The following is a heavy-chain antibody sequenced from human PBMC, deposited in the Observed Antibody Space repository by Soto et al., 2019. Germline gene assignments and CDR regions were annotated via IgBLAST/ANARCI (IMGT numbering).Heavy chain of an antibody. J-gene: IGHJ6*02. CDR2: IYYSGST. CDR3: ASQAGFYYYYGMDV. V-gene: IGHV4-39*01. Sequence: SETLSLTCTVSGGSISSSSYYWGWIRQPPGKGLEWIGSIYYSGSTYYNPSLKSRVTISVDTSKNQFSLKPSSVTAADTAVYYCASQAGFYYYYGMDVWGQGTTVTVSS. CDR1: GGSISSSSYY. D-gene: IGHD6-19*01.